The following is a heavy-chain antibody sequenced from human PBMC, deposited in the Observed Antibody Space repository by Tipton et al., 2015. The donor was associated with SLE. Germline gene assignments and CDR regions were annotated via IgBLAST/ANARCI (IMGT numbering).Heavy chain of an antibody. CDR3: ARGRHIVVVVPGDRGYGLAV. D-gene: IGHD2-21*01. V-gene: IGHV4-34*01. Sequence: TLSLTCAVNGGSFSGYYWNWIRQTPGKGLEWIGEVHHSGSTNCNPSLKSPVTISADPSNYQVSLNLSSVTAADTAVYYCARGRHIVVVVPGDRGYGLAVSAQGPTVTASS. J-gene: IGHJ6*02. CDR2: VHHSGST. CDR1: GGSFSGYY.